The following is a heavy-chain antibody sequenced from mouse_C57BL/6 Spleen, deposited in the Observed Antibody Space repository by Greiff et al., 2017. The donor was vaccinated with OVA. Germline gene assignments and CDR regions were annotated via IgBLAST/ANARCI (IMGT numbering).Heavy chain of an antibody. CDR2: IYPRSGNT. D-gene: IGHD6-1*01. Sequence: QVQLQQSGAELARPGASVKLSCKASGYTFTSYGISWVKQRTGKGLEWIGEIYPRSGNTYYNEKFKGKATLTADKSSSTAYMELRSLTSEDSAVYYYARWEAAHAVDYWGQGTSVTVSS. J-gene: IGHJ4*01. CDR3: ARWEAAHAVDY. CDR1: GYTFTSYG. V-gene: IGHV1-81*01.